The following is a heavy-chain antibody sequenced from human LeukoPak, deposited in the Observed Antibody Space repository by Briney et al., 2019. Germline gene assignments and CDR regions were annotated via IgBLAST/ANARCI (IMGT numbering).Heavy chain of an antibody. J-gene: IGHJ5*02. CDR1: CFSISSGYY. CDR2: IYHSGST. CDR3: AGAYDGRIVVVPAAIGPWFDP. D-gene: IGHD2-2*01. Sequence: PSETLSLTCTVSCFSISSGYYWGWIRQPPGKGLEWNGSIYHSGSTYYNPSLKSRVTISVDTSKNQFLLKLSSVPAADTVVYYCAGAYDGRIVVVPAAIGPWFDPWGQGTLVTVSS. V-gene: IGHV4-38-2*02.